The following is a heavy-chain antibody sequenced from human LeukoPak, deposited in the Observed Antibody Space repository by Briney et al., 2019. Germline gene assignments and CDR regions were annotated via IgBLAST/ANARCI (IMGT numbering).Heavy chain of an antibody. D-gene: IGHD1-1*01. Sequence: GGSLRLSCAASGFTFSHYYMTWVRQAPGKGLEWVSSISGSSGYIFYADSVKGRFTISRDNAKNSLYLQMNRLRAEDTAVYYCARERQLERLAFGKEGSAFDYWGQGTLVTVSS. J-gene: IGHJ4*02. V-gene: IGHV3-21*06. CDR2: ISGSSGYI. CDR1: GFTFSHYY. CDR3: ARERQLERLAFGKEGSAFDY.